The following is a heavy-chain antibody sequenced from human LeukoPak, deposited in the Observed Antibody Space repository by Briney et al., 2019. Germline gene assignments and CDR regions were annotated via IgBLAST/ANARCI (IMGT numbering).Heavy chain of an antibody. CDR2: MYYSGSS. CDR3: ARHIGSSWLDAFGI. D-gene: IGHD6-13*01. Sequence: PSETLSLTCTVSGGSIRSYCWSWIRQPPGKGLEWIGYMYYSGSSNYNPSLKSRVTIVVDTSKNRFSLNLSSVTAADTAVYYCARHIGSSWLDAFGIWGQGTMVTVSS. CDR1: GGSIRSYC. J-gene: IGHJ3*02. V-gene: IGHV4-59*08.